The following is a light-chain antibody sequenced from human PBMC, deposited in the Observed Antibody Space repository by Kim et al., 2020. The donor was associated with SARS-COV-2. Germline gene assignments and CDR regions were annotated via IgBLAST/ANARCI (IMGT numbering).Light chain of an antibody. Sequence: QSVLTQPPSASGTPGKRVTISCSGSSFNTGSNYVYWYQQFPGMAPKILIYRTNQRPSGVPDRFSGSKSGTSASLAISGLRSEDEALYYCATWGDSLTGWVFGGGTQLTVL. V-gene: IGLV1-47*01. CDR3: ATWGDSLTGWV. CDR1: SFNTGSNY. J-gene: IGLJ3*02. CDR2: RTN.